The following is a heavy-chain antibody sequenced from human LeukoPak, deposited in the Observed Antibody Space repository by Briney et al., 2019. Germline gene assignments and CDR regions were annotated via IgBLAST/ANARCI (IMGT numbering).Heavy chain of an antibody. CDR2: IYHSGST. CDR3: ASQPGGPTP. J-gene: IGHJ5*02. CDR1: GYSISSGYY. Sequence: SETLSLTCAVSGYSISSGYYWGRIRQPPGKGLEWIGSIYHSGSTYYNPSLKSRVTISVDTSKNQFSLKLSSVTAADTAVYYCASQPGGPTPWGQGTLVTVSS. V-gene: IGHV4-38-2*01. D-gene: IGHD4-23*01.